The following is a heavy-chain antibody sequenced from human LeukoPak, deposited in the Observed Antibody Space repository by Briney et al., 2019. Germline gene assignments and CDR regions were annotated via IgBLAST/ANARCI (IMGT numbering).Heavy chain of an antibody. CDR2: IYTSGST. CDR3: ARRTDY. Sequence: SETLSLTCAVSGGSISTYYWSWIRQPAGKGLEWIGRIYTSGSTNYNPSLKSRVTISVDTSKNQFSLKLSSVTAADTAVCYCARRTDYWGQGTLVTVSS. V-gene: IGHV4-4*07. CDR1: GGSISTYY. D-gene: IGHD1-1*01. J-gene: IGHJ4*02.